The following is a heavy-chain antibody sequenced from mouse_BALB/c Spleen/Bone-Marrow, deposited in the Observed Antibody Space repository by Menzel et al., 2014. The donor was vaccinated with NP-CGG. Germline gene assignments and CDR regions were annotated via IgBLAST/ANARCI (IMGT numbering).Heavy chain of an antibody. CDR1: GFTFSSYT. Sequence: DVQLVESGRGLVKTGGSLKLSCAASGFTFSSYTMSWVRQTPEKRLVWVATISSGGSYTYYPDSVKGRFTISRDNGKNTLYLQMSSLKSEDTAMYYCTRIYDGDAYWGQGTLGTGSA. J-gene: IGHJ3*01. D-gene: IGHD2-3*01. CDR2: ISSGGSYT. V-gene: IGHV5-6-4*01. CDR3: TRIYDGDAY.